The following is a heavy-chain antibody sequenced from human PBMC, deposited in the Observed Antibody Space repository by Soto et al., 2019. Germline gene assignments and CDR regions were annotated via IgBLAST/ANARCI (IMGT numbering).Heavy chain of an antibody. CDR2: SSYNGGT. V-gene: IGHV4-39*01. CDR3: ARHRIEVVWRGFDF. Sequence: QLQLQESGPGLVKPSETLSLTCTVSTDSSSFPNSYWGWIRQPPGKGLQWIGSSSYNGGTIYNPSLEGRVVISFDTSKKQSSLQVTSVTAADTAVYFCARHRIEVVWRGFDFWGQGSPVAVPS. D-gene: IGHD3-10*01. CDR1: TDSSSFPNSY. J-gene: IGHJ4*02.